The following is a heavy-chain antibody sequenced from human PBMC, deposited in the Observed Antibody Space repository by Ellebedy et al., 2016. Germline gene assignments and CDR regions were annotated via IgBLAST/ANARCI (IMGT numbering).Heavy chain of an antibody. CDR3: ARGRITMVRGVLYLDY. J-gene: IGHJ4*02. D-gene: IGHD3-10*01. Sequence: ASVKVSXXASGYTFTSYGISWVRQAPGQGLEWMGWINPNSGGTNYAQKFQGRVTMTRDTSISTAYMELSRLRSDDTAVYYCARGRITMVRGVLYLDYWGQGTLVTVSS. V-gene: IGHV1-2*02. CDR1: GYTFTSYG. CDR2: INPNSGGT.